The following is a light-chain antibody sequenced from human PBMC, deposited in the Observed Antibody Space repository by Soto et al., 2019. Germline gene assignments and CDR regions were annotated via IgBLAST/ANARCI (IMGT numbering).Light chain of an antibody. Sequence: DIQMTQSPSSLSASVGDRVTITCRASQSISSYLNWYQQKPGKAPKLLIYAASSLQSGVPSRFSGSGSGTDFTLTISRLEPEDFAVYYCQQYLMFAQGTKVDI. CDR1: QSISSY. J-gene: IGKJ1*01. CDR2: AAS. V-gene: IGKV1-39*01. CDR3: QQYLM.